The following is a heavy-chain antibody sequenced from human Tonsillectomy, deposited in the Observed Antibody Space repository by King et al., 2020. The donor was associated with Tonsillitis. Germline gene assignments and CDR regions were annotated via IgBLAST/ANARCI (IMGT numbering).Heavy chain of an antibody. J-gene: IGHJ4*02. CDR1: GFTVSSNY. D-gene: IGHD3-22*01. Sequence: QLVQSGGGLIQPGGSLRLSCAASGFTVSSNYMSWVRQAPGKGLEWGSVIYSGSSTYYADSVKGRFTISRDNSKNTLYLQMYSLRAEDTAVYYWAGDRGYYDSSAYTFGYWGQGTLVTVSS. V-gene: IGHV3-53*01. CDR2: IYSGSST. CDR3: AGDRGYYDSSAYTFGY.